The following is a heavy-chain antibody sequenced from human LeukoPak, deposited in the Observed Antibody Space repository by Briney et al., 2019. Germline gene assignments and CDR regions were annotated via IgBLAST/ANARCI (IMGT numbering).Heavy chain of an antibody. J-gene: IGHJ4*02. CDR2: INPNSGGT. D-gene: IGHD4-17*01. V-gene: IGHV1-2*02. CDR3: ARGVDYGYYVGYYFDY. Sequence: ASVKVSCKASGYTFTGYYMHWVRQAPGQGLEWMGWINPNSGGTNYAQKLQGRVTMTRDTSISTAYMEQSRLRTDDTAVYYCARGVDYGYYVGYYFDYWGQGDLVTVSS. CDR1: GYTFTGYY.